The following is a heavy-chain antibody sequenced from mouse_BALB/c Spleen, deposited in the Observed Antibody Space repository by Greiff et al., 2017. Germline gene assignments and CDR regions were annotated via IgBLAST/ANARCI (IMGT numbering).Heavy chain of an antibody. CDR3: AGGYGSSLLAY. CDR1: GYSFTSYW. CDR2: IDPSDSET. Sequence: VQLQQSGPQLVRPGASVKISCKASGYSFTSYWMHWVKQRPGQGLEWIGMIDPSDSETGLNQKFKDKATLTVDKSSSTAYMQLSSPTSEDSAVYYCAGGYGSSLLAYWGQGTLVTVSA. D-gene: IGHD1-1*01. J-gene: IGHJ3*01. V-gene: IGHV1S127*01.